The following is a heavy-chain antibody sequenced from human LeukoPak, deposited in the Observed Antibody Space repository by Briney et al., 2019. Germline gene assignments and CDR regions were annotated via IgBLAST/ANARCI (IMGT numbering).Heavy chain of an antibody. Sequence: SETLSLTCTVSGGSISTYYWSWIRQPPGKGLEWIGCIYYTGSTSYNPSLKSRVTMSLDASKNQFSLELNSVTPADTAVYYCARGGNYWPQWWFDPWGRGTLVSVSS. J-gene: IGHJ5*02. V-gene: IGHV4-59*01. CDR3: ARGGNYWPQWWFDP. CDR1: GGSISTYY. D-gene: IGHD1-26*01. CDR2: IYYTGST.